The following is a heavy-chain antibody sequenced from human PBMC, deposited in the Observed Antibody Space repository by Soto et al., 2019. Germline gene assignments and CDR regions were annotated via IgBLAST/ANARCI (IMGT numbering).Heavy chain of an antibody. CDR1: GGSISSYY. Sequence: QVQLQESGPGLVKPSETLSLTCTVSGGSISSYYWSWIRQPPGKGLELIGYIYYSGSTNYNPSLKSRVTIAVDTSKNQFSLKLSSVTAADTAVYYCARSDGRYWGQGTLVTVSS. CDR2: IYYSGST. V-gene: IGHV4-59*01. CDR3: ARSDGRY. J-gene: IGHJ4*02.